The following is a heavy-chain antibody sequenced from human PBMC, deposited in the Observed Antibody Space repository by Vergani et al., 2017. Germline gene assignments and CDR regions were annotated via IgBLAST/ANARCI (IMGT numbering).Heavy chain of an antibody. CDR3: ARGLLQCSSTSCYSY. J-gene: IGHJ4*02. V-gene: IGHV3-74*01. D-gene: IGHD2-2*01. Sequence: EVQLVESGGGVVQPGGSLRLSCAASGFTFSSYWMHWVRQAPGKGLVWVSRINSDGGSTSYADSVKGRFTISRDNAKNTLYLQMNSLRAEDTAVYYCARGLLQCSSTSCYSYWGQGTLVTVSS. CDR1: GFTFSSYW. CDR2: INSDGGST.